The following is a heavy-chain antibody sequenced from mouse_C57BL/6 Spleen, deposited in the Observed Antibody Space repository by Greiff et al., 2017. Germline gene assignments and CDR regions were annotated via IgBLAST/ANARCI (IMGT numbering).Heavy chain of an antibody. J-gene: IGHJ2*01. V-gene: IGHV2-2*01. Sequence: VQLQQSGPGLVQPSQSLSITCTVSGFSLTSYGVHWVRQSPGKGLEWLGVIWSGGSTDYNAAFISRLSISKDNSKSQVSFKMNSLQADDTAIYYCARGDSSGGLDYWGQGTTLTVSS. CDR1: GFSLTSYG. CDR2: IWSGGST. D-gene: IGHD3-2*02. CDR3: ARGDSSGGLDY.